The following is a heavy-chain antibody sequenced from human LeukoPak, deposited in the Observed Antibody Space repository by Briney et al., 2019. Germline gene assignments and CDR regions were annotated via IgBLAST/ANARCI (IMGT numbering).Heavy chain of an antibody. CDR1: GFTFSSSE. CDR2: IYSGGST. V-gene: IGHV3-66*04. J-gene: IGHJ4*02. CDR3: ARHSPGGSGYFDY. D-gene: IGHD3-10*01. Sequence: PGGSLRLSCAASGFTFSSSEMNWVRQAPGKGLEWVSVIYSGGSTYYADSVKGRFTISRDNSKNTLYLQMNSLRAEDTAVYYCARHSPGGSGYFDYWGQGTLVTVSS.